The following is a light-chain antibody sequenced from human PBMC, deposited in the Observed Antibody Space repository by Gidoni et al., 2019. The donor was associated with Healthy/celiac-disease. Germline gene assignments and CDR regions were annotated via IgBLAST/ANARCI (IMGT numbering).Light chain of an antibody. CDR2: GKN. CDR1: SLRSYY. V-gene: IGLV3-19*01. J-gene: IGLJ2*01. CDR3: NSRDSSGNPLV. Sequence: SSELTQDPAVSVALGQTVRITCQGDSLRSYYASWYQQKPGQAPVLVIYGKNNRPSGIPDRFSGPSSGNTASLTITGAQAEDEADYYCNSRDSSGNPLVFGGGTKLTVL.